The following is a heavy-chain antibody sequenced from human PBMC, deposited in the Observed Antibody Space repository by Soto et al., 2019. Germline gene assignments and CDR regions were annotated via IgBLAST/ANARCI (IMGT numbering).Heavy chain of an antibody. CDR2: IYYSGST. V-gene: IGHV4-39*01. J-gene: IGHJ6*03. CDR1: GGSISSSSYY. D-gene: IGHD1-1*01. Sequence: SETLSLTCTVSGGSISSSSYYWGWIRQPPGKGLEWIGSIYYSGSTYYNPSLKSRVTISVDTSKNQFSLKLSSVTAADTAVYYCARQPVQFHSSCYMDVWGKGTTVTVSS. CDR3: ARQPVQFHSSCYMDV.